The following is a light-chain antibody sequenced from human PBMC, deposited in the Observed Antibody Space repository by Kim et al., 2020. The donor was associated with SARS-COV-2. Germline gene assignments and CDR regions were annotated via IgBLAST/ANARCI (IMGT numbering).Light chain of an antibody. CDR1: SSNIGAGYD. CDR3: QSYDSSLSGFYF. Sequence: VTISCTGSSSNIGAGYDVHWYQQLPGTAPQLLIYDNTNRPSGVPDRFSGSNSGTSASLAITGLQAEDEADYYCQSYDSSLSGFYFFGTGTKVTVL. V-gene: IGLV1-40*01. CDR2: DNT. J-gene: IGLJ1*01.